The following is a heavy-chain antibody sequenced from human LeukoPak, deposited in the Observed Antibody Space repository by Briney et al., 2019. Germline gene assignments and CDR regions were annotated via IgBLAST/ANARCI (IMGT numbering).Heavy chain of an antibody. D-gene: IGHD3-9*01. Sequence: ASVKVSCKASGYTFTSYGISWVRQAPGQGLEWMGWISAYNGNTNYAQKLQGRVTMTTDTSTSTAYMELRSLRSDDTAVYYCARDQGRYFDWLLFSDYFDYWGQGTLVTVSS. CDR2: ISAYNGNT. V-gene: IGHV1-18*01. CDR1: GYTFTSYG. CDR3: ARDQGRYFDWLLFSDYFDY. J-gene: IGHJ4*02.